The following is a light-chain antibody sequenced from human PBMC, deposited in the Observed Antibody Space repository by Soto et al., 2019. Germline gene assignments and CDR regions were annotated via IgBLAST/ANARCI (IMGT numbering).Light chain of an antibody. CDR1: QSLRHSNEYNY. V-gene: IGKV2-28*01. CDR3: MQALQTPEYT. Sequence: DIVMTQSPLSLPVTPGEPASISCRSSQSLRHSNEYNYLDWYVQKPGQSPQLLIYLASKRASGVPDRFSGSGSGTDFTLKISRVEAEDVGVYYCMQALQTPEYTFGQGTKLEI. CDR2: LAS. J-gene: IGKJ2*01.